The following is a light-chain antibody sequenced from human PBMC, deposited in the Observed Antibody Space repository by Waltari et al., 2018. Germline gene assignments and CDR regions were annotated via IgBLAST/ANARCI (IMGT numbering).Light chain of an antibody. J-gene: IGLJ2*01. CDR1: SRDVGCYNL. CDR2: EVY. CDR3: SSYTSSSTGI. Sequence: QSALTQPASVSGSPGQPIPISCTATSRDVGCYNLVSWYQQPPGKVPKLIIYEVYNRPSGVSYRFSGSKSGNTASLTISGLQAEDEADYYCSSYTSSSTGIFGGGTKLTVL. V-gene: IGLV2-14*01.